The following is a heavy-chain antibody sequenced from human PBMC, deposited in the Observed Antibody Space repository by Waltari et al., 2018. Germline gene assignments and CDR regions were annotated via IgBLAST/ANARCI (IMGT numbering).Heavy chain of an antibody. CDR1: DYSITTGDY. CDR3: ARRHVKFGSPYFDS. V-gene: IGHV4-38-2*01. CDR2: LFHGWTS. Sequence: QVQLQESGPRLVKPSETLSLTCSVSDYSITTGDYWGWIRQSPGEGLEWVGGLFHGWTSYYNPSLKSRVAVSIDTSKNQFSLNLTSVTAADTAVYYCARRHVKFGSPYFDSWGRGILVTVSS. J-gene: IGHJ4*02. D-gene: IGHD3-16*01.